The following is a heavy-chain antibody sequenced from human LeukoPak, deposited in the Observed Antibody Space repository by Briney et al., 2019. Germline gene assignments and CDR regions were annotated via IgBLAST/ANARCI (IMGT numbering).Heavy chain of an antibody. V-gene: IGHV4-34*01. CDR3: ARHKQPPAYCGGDCSRRYYFDY. Sequence: PSETLSLTCAVYGGSFSGYYWSWIRQPPGRGLEWIGEINHSGSTNYNPSLKSRVTISVDTSKNQFSLKLSSVTAADTAVYYCARHKQPPAYCGGDCSRRYYFDYWGQGTLVTVSS. CDR1: GGSFSGYY. CDR2: INHSGST. D-gene: IGHD2-21*02. J-gene: IGHJ4*02.